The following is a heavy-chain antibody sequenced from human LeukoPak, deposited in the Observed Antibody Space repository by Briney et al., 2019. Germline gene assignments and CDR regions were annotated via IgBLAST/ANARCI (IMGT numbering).Heavy chain of an antibody. CDR1: GGSVNSGSYY. CDR2: MFTTGTI. CDR3: ARDYDVLTAYPPTQLFDP. J-gene: IGHJ5*02. V-gene: IGHV4-61*02. Sequence: PSQTLSLTCTVSGGSVNSGSYYWSWIRQPAGKGLEWIGRMFTTGTINYNPSLKSRVTMSVDTSKNQFSLKLNSVTAADTAVYYCARDYDVLTAYPPTQLFDPWGQGTLVTVSS. D-gene: IGHD3-9*01.